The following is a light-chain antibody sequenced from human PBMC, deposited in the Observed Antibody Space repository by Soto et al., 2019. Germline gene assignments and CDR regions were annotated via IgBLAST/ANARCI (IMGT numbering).Light chain of an antibody. V-gene: IGLV2-14*01. J-gene: IGLJ1*01. CDR1: SSDVGGYNF. CDR3: TSYSGSTFYG. CDR2: DVS. Sequence: QSVLTQPASVYGSPGQSITISCTGTSSDVGGYNFVSWYQQHPGKAPKLMIHDVSDRPSGVSNRFSGSKSGNTASLTISGLQAEDEADYYCTSYSGSTFYGFGTGTKLTVL.